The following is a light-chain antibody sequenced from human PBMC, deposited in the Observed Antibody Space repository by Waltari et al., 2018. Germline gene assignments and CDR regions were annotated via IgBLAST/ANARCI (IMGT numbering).Light chain of an antibody. CDR1: GSNIGAGYE. J-gene: IGLJ3*02. V-gene: IGLV1-40*01. Sequence: QSVLTQPPSVSGAPGQRVTISCTGSGSNIGAGYEVHWYQQRPRAAPKLLIYGSTSRPLGVPARFFGSTSGTSASLAITGLQAEDEADYYCQSYDTSLSVVFGGGTKLTVL. CDR3: QSYDTSLSVV. CDR2: GST.